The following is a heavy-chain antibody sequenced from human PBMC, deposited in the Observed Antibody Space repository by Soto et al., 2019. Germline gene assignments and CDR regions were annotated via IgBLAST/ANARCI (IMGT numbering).Heavy chain of an antibody. Sequence: EVQLLESGGGLVQPGGSLRLSCAASGFTFSSYAMSWVRQAPGKGLEWVSAISGSGGSTYYADSVKGRFTISRDNSKNTLYGQMNSLRAEDTAVDYCAKVSGGWYDSFDYWGQGTLVTVSS. CDR2: ISGSGGST. V-gene: IGHV3-23*01. J-gene: IGHJ4*02. CDR3: AKVSGGWYDSFDY. CDR1: GFTFSSYA. D-gene: IGHD6-19*01.